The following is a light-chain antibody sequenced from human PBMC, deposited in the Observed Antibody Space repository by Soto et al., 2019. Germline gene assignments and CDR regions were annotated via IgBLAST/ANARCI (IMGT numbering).Light chain of an antibody. CDR1: QSVSSW. Sequence: DIQMTQSPSTLSASVGDRVTITCRASQSVSSWLAWYQQKPGKAPKLLIYEASKLETGVPSRFSGSASGTEFILTISILQADDLAYYYCQRYDSYSYTFGQGTKLEI. J-gene: IGKJ2*01. CDR2: EAS. V-gene: IGKV1-5*03. CDR3: QRYDSYSYT.